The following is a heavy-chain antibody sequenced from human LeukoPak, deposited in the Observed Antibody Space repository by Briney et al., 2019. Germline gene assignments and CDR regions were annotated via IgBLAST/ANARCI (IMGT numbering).Heavy chain of an antibody. CDR1: GFTFSDYY. CDR2: ISSSSGFT. D-gene: IGHD3-16*01. Sequence: AGGSLRLSCEASGFTFSDYYMTWIRRAPGKGLEWVSYISSSSGFTKYADSVRGRFTISRDNAKNSLYLQMNTLRVDDTAVYYCARGSPPGDWGQGTLVTVSS. CDR3: ARGSPPGD. J-gene: IGHJ4*02. V-gene: IGHV3-11*05.